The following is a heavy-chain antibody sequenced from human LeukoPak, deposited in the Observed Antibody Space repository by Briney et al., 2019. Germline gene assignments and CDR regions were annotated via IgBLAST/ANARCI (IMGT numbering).Heavy chain of an antibody. CDR3: ARVFSNNWSETVSDY. CDR2: TRNKAYSYTT. CDR1: GFTFSSYG. D-gene: IGHD2/OR15-2a*01. Sequence: GGSLRLSCAASGFTFSSYGMHWVRQAPGKGLEWVGRTRNKAYSYTTEYAASVKGRFTISRDDSKNSLFLQMNSLKTEDTAVYYCARVFSNNWSETVSDYWGQGTLVTVSS. V-gene: IGHV3-72*01. J-gene: IGHJ4*02.